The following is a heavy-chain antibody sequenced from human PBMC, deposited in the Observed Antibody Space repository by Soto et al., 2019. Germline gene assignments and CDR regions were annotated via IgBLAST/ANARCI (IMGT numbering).Heavy chain of an antibody. J-gene: IGHJ4*02. CDR2: IYHSGGI. D-gene: IGHD6-13*01. V-gene: IGHV4-4*02. CDR3: VYSIRWPYYFDY. Sequence: SETLSLTCAVSGGSISSTYCWNWVRQPPGKGLEWIGEIYHSGGIYYNPSLKSRVTISVDKSRNQVSLKLGSVTAADTAVYYCVYSIRWPYYFDYWGQGTLVTASS. CDR1: GGSISSTYC.